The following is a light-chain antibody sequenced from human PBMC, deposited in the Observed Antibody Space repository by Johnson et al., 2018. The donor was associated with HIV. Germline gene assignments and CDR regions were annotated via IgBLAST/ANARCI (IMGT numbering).Light chain of an antibody. CDR3: GTWDTSLSPGGV. CDR2: ENT. V-gene: IGLV1-51*02. J-gene: IGLJ1*01. CDR1: SSNIGNNY. Sequence: QSVLTQPPSVSAAPGQKVTISCSGSSSNIGNNYVSWYQQLPGTAPKLLIYENTKRPSGIPDRFSGSKSGPSATLGITGLQTGDEADYYCGTWDTSLSPGGVFGSGTKVTVL.